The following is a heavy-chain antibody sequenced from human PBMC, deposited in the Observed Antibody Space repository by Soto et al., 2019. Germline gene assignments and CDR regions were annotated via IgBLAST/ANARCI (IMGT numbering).Heavy chain of an antibody. J-gene: IGHJ4*02. CDR3: ARQHSSSTPFDN. Sequence: PGGSLRLSCAASGFTVSSNCMNWVRQAPGKELEWVSVIYSGGSTHYADSVKGRFTISRDDSRNTLYLQMNSLRAEDTAVYYCARQHSSSTPFDNWGQGTLVTVS. V-gene: IGHV3-53*01. CDR1: GFTVSSNC. CDR2: IYSGGST. D-gene: IGHD6-6*01.